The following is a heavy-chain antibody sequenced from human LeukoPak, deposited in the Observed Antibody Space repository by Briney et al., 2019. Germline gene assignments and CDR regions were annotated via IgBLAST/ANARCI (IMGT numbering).Heavy chain of an antibody. V-gene: IGHV4-34*01. CDR3: ARRRRIDILTGYNIGPWLERRGGRAFDI. CDR2: INHSGST. CDR1: GGSFSGYY. J-gene: IGHJ3*02. Sequence: SETLSLTCAVYGGSFSGYYWSWIRQPPGKGLEWIGEINHSGSTNYNPSLKSRVTISVDTSKNQFSLKLSSVTAADTAVYYCARRRRIDILTGYNIGPWLERRGGRAFDIWGQGTMVTVSS. D-gene: IGHD3-9*01.